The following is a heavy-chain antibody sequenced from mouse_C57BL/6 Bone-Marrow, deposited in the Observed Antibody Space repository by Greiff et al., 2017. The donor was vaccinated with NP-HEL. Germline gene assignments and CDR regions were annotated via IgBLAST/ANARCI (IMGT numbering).Heavy chain of an antibody. J-gene: IGHJ3*01. V-gene: IGHV3-8*01. Sequence: VQLKESGPGLAKPSKTLSLTCSVTGYSITSDYWNWIRKFPGNKLEYMGYISYSGSTYYNPSLKSRISITRDTSKNQYYLQLNSVTTEDTATYYCARSYYDYVAWFAYWGQGTLVTVSA. CDR3: ARSYYDYVAWFAY. CDR2: ISYSGST. CDR1: GYSITSDY. D-gene: IGHD2-4*01.